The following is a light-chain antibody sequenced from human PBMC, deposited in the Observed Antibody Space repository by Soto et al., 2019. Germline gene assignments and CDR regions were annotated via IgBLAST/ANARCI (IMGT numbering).Light chain of an antibody. J-gene: IGKJ4*01. CDR1: QGISSY. V-gene: IGKV1-9*01. Sequence: IQLTQSPSSLSASVGDRVTINCRASQGISSYLAWYQQKPGKAPKFLIYAASTLQSGVPSRFTGSGSGTDFTLTISSLQSEDFAVYYCQHYNSWPLTLGGGTKVDIK. CDR2: AAS. CDR3: QHYNSWPLT.